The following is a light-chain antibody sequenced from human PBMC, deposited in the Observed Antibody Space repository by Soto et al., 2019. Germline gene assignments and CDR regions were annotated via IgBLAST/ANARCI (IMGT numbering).Light chain of an antibody. CDR3: QQLNSYE. J-gene: IGKJ1*01. CDR2: AAT. CDR1: QAISRY. Sequence: QLTHSPGSLSASVVDGVIITFRATQAISRYLAWYQQKPGAAPKLLMYAATTLQSGVPSRFSGAASRTEFTLTINSLQSDDFATYYCQQLNSYEFGQGTKV. V-gene: IGKV1-9*01.